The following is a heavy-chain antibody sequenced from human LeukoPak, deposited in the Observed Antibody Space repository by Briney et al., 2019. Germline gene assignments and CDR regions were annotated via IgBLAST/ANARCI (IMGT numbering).Heavy chain of an antibody. V-gene: IGHV1-18*01. D-gene: IGHD1-26*01. Sequence: SSVKVSCKASRYTFTSYGISWVRQAPGQGLEWMGWISAYNGNTNYAQKLQGRVTMTTDTSTSTAYMELRSLRSDDTAVYYCERVPIVGAPEAYWGQGTLVTVSS. J-gene: IGHJ4*02. CDR2: ISAYNGNT. CDR3: ERVPIVGAPEAY. CDR1: RYTFTSYG.